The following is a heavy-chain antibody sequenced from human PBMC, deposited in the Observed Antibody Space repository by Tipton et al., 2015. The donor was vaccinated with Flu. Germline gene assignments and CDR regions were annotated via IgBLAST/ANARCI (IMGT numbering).Heavy chain of an antibody. CDR2: LNDSGIT. CDR3: ARSSSTYDYVWGSSYYFDF. V-gene: IGHV4-39*07. J-gene: IGHJ4*02. Sequence: TLSLTCTVFGGSIGSSTYYWGWIRQPPGKGLEWIGSLNDSGITYYNPSLKSRVTISLDTSKNQFSLKLISVTAADTAVYYCARSSSTYDYVWGSSYYFDFWGQGTVVTVSS. CDR1: GGSIGSSTYY. D-gene: IGHD3-16*01.